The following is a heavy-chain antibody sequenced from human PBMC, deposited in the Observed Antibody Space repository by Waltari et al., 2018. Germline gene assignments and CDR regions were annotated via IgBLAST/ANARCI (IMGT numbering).Heavy chain of an antibody. CDR3: ARDLAWANLDY. CDR2: INSDGSST. J-gene: IGHJ4*02. Sequence: EVQLVESGGGLVQPGGSLRLSCAASGFTFSSYWMHWFRQAPGKGLGGVSRINSDGSSTSYADSVKGRFTISRDNAKNTLYLQMNSLRAEDTAVYYCARDLAWANLDYWGQGTLVTVSS. CDR1: GFTFSSYW. V-gene: IGHV3-74*01.